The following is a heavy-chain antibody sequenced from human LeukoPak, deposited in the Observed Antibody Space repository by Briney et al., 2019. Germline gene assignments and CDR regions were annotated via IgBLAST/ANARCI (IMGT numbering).Heavy chain of an antibody. D-gene: IGHD2-15*01. J-gene: IGHJ4*02. V-gene: IGHV3-48*03. CDR2: ISDNGVTI. CDR1: GLAFSSYE. CDR3: AGELGYCSGGDY. Sequence: PGGSLRLSCAASGLAFSSYEMNWVRQAPGKGLEWISYISDNGVTIYYADSVKGRFTIPRDNAKNSLYLQMNSLSAEDTAVYYCAGELGYCSGGDYWGQGTLVTVSS.